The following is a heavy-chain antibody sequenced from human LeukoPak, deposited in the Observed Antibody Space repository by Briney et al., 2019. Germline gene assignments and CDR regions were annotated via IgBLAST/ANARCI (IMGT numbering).Heavy chain of an antibody. Sequence: GGSLRLSCAASEFTFSRYGMHWVRQAPGKGLAWVAVIWYDGNNKYYTDSVKGRFTISRDNSKNTLYLQMNSLRAEDTTVYYCARSSYYGSGSYSYYGMDVWGQGTTVTVSS. CDR2: IWYDGNNK. D-gene: IGHD3-10*01. CDR1: EFTFSRYG. J-gene: IGHJ6*02. V-gene: IGHV3-33*01. CDR3: ARSSYYGSGSYSYYGMDV.